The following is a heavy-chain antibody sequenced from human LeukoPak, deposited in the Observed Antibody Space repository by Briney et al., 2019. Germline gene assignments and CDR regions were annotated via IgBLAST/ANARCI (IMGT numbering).Heavy chain of an antibody. J-gene: IGHJ4*02. V-gene: IGHV3-30*09. CDR3: ARGIAARLEMGFDY. CDR2: ISHDGSNK. Sequence: GGSLRLSCAASGFTFSSYAMHWVRQAPGKGLEWVAVISHDGSNKYYADSVKGRFAISRDNSKNTLYLQMNSLRAEDTAVYYCARGIAARLEMGFDYWGQGTLVTVSS. D-gene: IGHD6-6*01. CDR1: GFTFSSYA.